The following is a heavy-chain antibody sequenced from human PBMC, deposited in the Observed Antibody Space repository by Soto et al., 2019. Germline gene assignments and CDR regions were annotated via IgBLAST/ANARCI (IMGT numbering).Heavy chain of an antibody. V-gene: IGHV1-69*01. J-gene: IGHJ6*01. Sequence: QVQLVQSGAEVKKPGSSVKVSCKASGGTFSTHAISWVRQAPGQGLEWLGGIIPTLGKPNYAHKCQGRVTVTADEYTSTAYMELGRLTSEDTAVYYCARAAFRSGYYGYYYGMYVLGQGTAVNV. CDR2: IIPTLGKP. D-gene: IGHD3-3*01. CDR1: GGTFSTHA. CDR3: ARAAFRSGYYGYYYGMYV.